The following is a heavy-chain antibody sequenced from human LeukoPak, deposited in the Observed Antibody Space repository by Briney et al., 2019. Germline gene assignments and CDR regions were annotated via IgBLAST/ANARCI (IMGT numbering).Heavy chain of an antibody. D-gene: IGHD1-7*01. CDR3: ARGHWNFPFDY. CDR1: GFTFSSYG. V-gene: IGHV3-23*01. J-gene: IGHJ4*02. CDR2: ISGSGGST. Sequence: GGSLRLSCAASGFTFSSYGMSWVRQAPGKGLEWVSAISGSGGSTYYADSVKGRFTISRDNSKNTLYLQMNSLRAEDTAVYYCARGHWNFPFDYWGQGTLVTVSS.